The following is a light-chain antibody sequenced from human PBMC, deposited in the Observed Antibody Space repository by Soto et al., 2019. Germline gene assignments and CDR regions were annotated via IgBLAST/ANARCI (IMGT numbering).Light chain of an antibody. Sequence: DLPMTQSPATLSASVGDRVTITCRASQPISRWMAWYQQKPGKAPKVLIYDASTLESGVPSRFSGTGSGTEFTLTISSLQPEDFATYYCQQYKSYWTFGHGTKVEIK. J-gene: IGKJ1*01. CDR1: QPISRW. V-gene: IGKV1-5*01. CDR3: QQYKSYWT. CDR2: DAS.